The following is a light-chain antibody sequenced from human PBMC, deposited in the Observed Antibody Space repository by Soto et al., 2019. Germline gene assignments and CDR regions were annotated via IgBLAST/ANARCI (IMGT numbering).Light chain of an antibody. CDR3: QQYNNWPIT. CDR2: GAS. J-gene: IGKJ5*01. V-gene: IGKV3-15*01. CDR1: QSVSSN. Sequence: EIVMTQSPATLSVSSGERATLSCRASQSVSSNLAWYQQKPGQAPRLLIYGASTRATGIAARFSGSGSGTEFTLTISSLQSEDFAVYYCQQYNNWPITFGQGTRLEI.